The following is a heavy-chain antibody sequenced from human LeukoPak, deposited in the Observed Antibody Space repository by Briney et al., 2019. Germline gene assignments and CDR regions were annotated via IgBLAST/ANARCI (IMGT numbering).Heavy chain of an antibody. D-gene: IGHD6-19*01. CDR3: AKSSGWNYYYYYMDV. J-gene: IGHJ6*03. V-gene: IGHV3-48*03. CDR1: GFTFSTHE. Sequence: GGSLRLSCAASGFTFSTHEMNWVRQAPGKGLEWVSYISSSGITMYYADSVKGRFTISRDNAKNSLYLQMNSLRAEDTAVYYCAKSSGWNYYYYYMDVWGKGTTVIASS. CDR2: ISSSGITM.